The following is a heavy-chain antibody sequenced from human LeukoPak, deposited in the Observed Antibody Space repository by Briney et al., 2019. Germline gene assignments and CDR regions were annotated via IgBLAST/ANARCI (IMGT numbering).Heavy chain of an antibody. CDR1: GFSLSSYA. Sequence: PGGSLRLSCEASGFSLSSYAFHWVRQAPGKGLEWVSALSGSGGSTYYADSVKGRFTISRDNSKNTLYLQMNSLRAEDTAVYYCASTGRWLQFPFDYWGQGTLVTVSS. J-gene: IGHJ4*02. V-gene: IGHV3-23*01. D-gene: IGHD5-24*01. CDR2: LSGSGGST. CDR3: ASTGRWLQFPFDY.